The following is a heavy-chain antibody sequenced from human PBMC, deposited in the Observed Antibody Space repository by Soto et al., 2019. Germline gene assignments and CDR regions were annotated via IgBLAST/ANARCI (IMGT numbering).Heavy chain of an antibody. Sequence: SETLSLTCAVYGTSLSDYSSTWTRQAPRRGQEKIGEVETSGITNYNPSMERQVTFSIDTSNSQFSLRLSSVTAADTAVYFCARAGNYDVLSGRMYYFDSWGQGTPVTVSSGKPAHFGDPVPHLRCLWYFDLWGRGTLVTVSS. CDR1: GTSLSDYS. J-gene: IGHJ2*01. CDR2: VETSGIT. D-gene: IGHD3-3*01. CDR3: ARAGNYDVLSGRMYYFDSWGQGTPVTVSSGKPAHFGDPVPHLRCLWYFDL. V-gene: IGHV4-34*01.